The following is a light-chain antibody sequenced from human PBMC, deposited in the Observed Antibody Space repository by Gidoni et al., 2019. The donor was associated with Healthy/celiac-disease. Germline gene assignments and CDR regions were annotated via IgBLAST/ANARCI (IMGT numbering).Light chain of an antibody. V-gene: IGKV3-20*01. CDR2: GAS. Sequence: IVLPHSPGTLSLSPGDRATLSCRSSQSGSSSYLAWYQQKPGQAPRHLSYGASSRATGIPDRFSGRGSGTDFTLTISRLETEEFAVYYCQQDGSSLGTFGQGTKVEIK. CDR1: QSGSSSY. CDR3: QQDGSSLGT. J-gene: IGKJ1*01.